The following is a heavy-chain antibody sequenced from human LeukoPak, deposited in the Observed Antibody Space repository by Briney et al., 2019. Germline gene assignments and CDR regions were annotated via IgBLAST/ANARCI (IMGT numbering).Heavy chain of an antibody. J-gene: IGHJ5*02. CDR1: GYTFTSYD. D-gene: IGHD3-10*01. CDR2: MNPNSGNT. CDR3: ARTYGMVRGATRGGFDP. V-gene: IGHV1-8*03. Sequence: HGASVKVSCKASGYTFTSYDINWVRQATGQGLEWMGWMNPNSGNTGYAQKFQGRVTITRNTSISTAYMELSSLRSEDTAVYYCARTYGMVRGATRGGFDPWGQGTLVTVSS.